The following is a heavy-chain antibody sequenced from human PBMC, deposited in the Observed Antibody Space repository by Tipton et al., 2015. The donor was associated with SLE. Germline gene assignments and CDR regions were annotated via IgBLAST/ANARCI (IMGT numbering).Heavy chain of an antibody. V-gene: IGHV4-59*06. CDR1: GGSISSHY. CDR2: IFYNGNT. J-gene: IGHJ5*02. D-gene: IGHD6-13*01. Sequence: TLSLTCTVSGGSISSHYWTWIRQHPGKGLEWIAHIFYNGNTYYNPSLKSRVTISVDTSKNQFSLKLSSVTAADTAVYYCATLGAAAGAKWFDPWGQGTLVTVSS. CDR3: ATLGAAAGAKWFDP.